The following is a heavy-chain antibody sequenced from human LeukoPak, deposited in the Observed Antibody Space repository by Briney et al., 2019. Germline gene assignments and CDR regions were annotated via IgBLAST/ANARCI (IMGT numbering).Heavy chain of an antibody. Sequence: GGSLRLSCAASGFTFSSNAMSWVRQAPGKGLEWVSAISGRSGSTYYADSVKGRFTISRDHSKNTLYLQMNSLRAEDTAVYYCAKDSGSSRHHAFDIWGQGTMVTVSS. CDR3: AKDSGSSRHHAFDI. V-gene: IGHV3-23*01. CDR1: GFTFSSNA. J-gene: IGHJ3*02. CDR2: ISGRSGST. D-gene: IGHD6-13*01.